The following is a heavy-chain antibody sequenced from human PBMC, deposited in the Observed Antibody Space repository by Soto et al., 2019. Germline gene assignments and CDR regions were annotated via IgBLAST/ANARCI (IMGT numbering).Heavy chain of an antibody. CDR1: GGSISSGGYY. V-gene: IGHV4-31*03. CDR2: IYYSGST. D-gene: IGHD1-26*01. J-gene: IGHJ6*03. CDR3: ARDPLPSGYYYMDV. Sequence: PSETLSLTYTVSGGSISSGGYYWGWIRPHPGKGLEWIGYIYYSGSTYYNPSLKSRVTISVDTSKNQFSLKLSSVTAADTAVYYCARDPLPSGYYYMDVWGKGTTVTVSS.